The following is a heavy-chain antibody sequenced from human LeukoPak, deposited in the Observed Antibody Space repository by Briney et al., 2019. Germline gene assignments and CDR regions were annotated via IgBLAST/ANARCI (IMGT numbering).Heavy chain of an antibody. Sequence: GESLKISCKGSGYTFTNYWIAWVRQMPGKGLEWMGIIYPGDSDTTYSPSFQGQVTISADKSISTAYLQWSSLKASDSAMYYCGRIPAAGSLKGSFDIWGQGTMVTVSS. CDR2: IYPGDSDT. CDR3: GRIPAAGSLKGSFDI. CDR1: GYTFTNYW. J-gene: IGHJ3*02. V-gene: IGHV5-51*01. D-gene: IGHD6-13*01.